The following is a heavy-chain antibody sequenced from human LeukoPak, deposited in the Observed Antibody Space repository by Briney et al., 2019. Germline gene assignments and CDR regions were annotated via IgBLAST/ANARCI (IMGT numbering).Heavy chain of an antibody. CDR2: IIPILGIA. CDR3: ARAPYDFWSGYYVEYYYYGMDV. J-gene: IGHJ6*02. Sequence: SVKVSCKASGGTFSSYAISWVRQAPGQGLEWMGRIIPILGIANYAQKFQGRVTITADKSTSAAYMELSSLRSEDTAVYYCARAPYDFWSGYYVEYYYYGMDVWGQGTTVTVSS. D-gene: IGHD3-3*01. V-gene: IGHV1-69*04. CDR1: GGTFSSYA.